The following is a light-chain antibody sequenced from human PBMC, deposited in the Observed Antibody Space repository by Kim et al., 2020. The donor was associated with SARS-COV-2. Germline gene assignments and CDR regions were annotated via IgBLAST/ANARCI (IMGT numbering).Light chain of an antibody. Sequence: GTTITISATRRSGSIATNYGQWYQQRRGGATATIIYEYNERPSGVPDRFSGSIDSSSNSASLTISGLETEDEADYYCQSYDGSNLVFGGGTQLTVL. V-gene: IGLV6-57*03. J-gene: IGLJ2*01. CDR1: SGSIATNY. CDR2: EYN. CDR3: QSYDGSNLV.